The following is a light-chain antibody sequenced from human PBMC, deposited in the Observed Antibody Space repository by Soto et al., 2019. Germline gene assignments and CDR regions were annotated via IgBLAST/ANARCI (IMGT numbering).Light chain of an antibody. V-gene: IGKV3D-20*02. Sequence: IVLTQSPGTLSSSPGERATLSCRASQSIASSYLAWYQQKPGQAPRLLIYDASSRATGIPDRFSGSGSGTDFTLTISGLEPEDFAVYYCQQRSNWLISFGPGTKVDIK. J-gene: IGKJ3*01. CDR3: QQRSNWLIS. CDR1: QSIASSY. CDR2: DAS.